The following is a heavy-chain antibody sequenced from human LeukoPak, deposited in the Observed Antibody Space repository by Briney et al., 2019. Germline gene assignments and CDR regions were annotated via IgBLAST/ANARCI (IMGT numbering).Heavy chain of an antibody. D-gene: IGHD3-10*01. CDR3: ARDLLLWFGESSLD. V-gene: IGHV3-48*02. CDR1: GGSISSSS. CDR2: ISSSSSTI. Sequence: PSETQSLTCTVSGGSISSSSYYWGWIRQPPGKGLEWVSFISSSSSTIYYADSVKGRFTISRDNAKNSLYLQMNSLRDEDTAVYYCARDLLLWFGESSLDWGQGTLVTVSS. J-gene: IGHJ4*02.